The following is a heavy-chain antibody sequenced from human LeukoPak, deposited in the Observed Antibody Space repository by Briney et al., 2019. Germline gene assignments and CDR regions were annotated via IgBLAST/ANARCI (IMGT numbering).Heavy chain of an antibody. V-gene: IGHV7-4-1*02. CDR2: INTNTESP. Sequence: ASVKVSCKASGYTFTNYPMNWVRQAPGQGLEWMGWINTNTESPTYAQGFTGRFVFSLDTSFSTAYLQISSLKAEDTAVYYCARDQGSSTSFYGMDVWGQGTTVTVSS. CDR3: ARDQGSSTSFYGMDV. D-gene: IGHD2-2*01. J-gene: IGHJ6*02. CDR1: GYTFTNYP.